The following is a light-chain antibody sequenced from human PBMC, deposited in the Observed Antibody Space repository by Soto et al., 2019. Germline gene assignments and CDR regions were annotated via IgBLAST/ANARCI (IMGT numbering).Light chain of an antibody. CDR1: SSDVGGYNY. CDR2: EVS. J-gene: IGLJ1*01. Sequence: QSVLPQPSSVSGSPGQAITLSFTGTSSDVGGYNYVSWYQQQSGKAPKLMIHEVSNRPSGVSNRFSGSKSGNTASLTISGLQAEDEADYYCSSYTSSRAYVFGIGTKVTVL. V-gene: IGLV2-14*01. CDR3: SSYTSSRAYV.